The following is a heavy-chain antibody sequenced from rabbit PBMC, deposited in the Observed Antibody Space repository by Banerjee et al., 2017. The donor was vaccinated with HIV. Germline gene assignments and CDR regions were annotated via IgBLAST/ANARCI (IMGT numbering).Heavy chain of an antibody. D-gene: IGHD1-1*01. CDR2: IYAGSSAFT. CDR3: ARDTSTSFSSYGMDL. V-gene: IGHV1S45*01. J-gene: IGHJ6*01. Sequence: QEQLVESRGGLVKPEGSLTVTCKASGFSFGDRDVMCWVRQAPGKGLEWIACIYAGSSAFTYHASWAKGRFTISKTSSTTVTLQMTSLTAADTATYFCARDTSTSFSSYGMDLWGPGTLVTVS. CDR1: GFSFGDRDV.